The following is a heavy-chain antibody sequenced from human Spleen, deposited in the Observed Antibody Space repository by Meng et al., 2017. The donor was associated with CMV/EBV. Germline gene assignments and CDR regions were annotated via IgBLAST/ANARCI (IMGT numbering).Heavy chain of an antibody. CDR1: GFIFDDYA. V-gene: IGHV3-9*01. CDR3: ARGTGWYSY. Sequence: SLKISCAASGFIFDDYAMHWVRQAPGKGLEWVSGISWNSGSIGYADSVKGRFTISRDNAKNSVHLQMNSLRPEDTAVYYCARGTGWYSYWGQGTLVTVSS. CDR2: ISWNSGSI. J-gene: IGHJ4*02. D-gene: IGHD6-19*01.